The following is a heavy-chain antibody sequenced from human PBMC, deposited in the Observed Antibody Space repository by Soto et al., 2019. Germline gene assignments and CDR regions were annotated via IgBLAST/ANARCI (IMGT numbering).Heavy chain of an antibody. V-gene: IGHV1-46*01. D-gene: IGHD6-13*01. Sequence: GASVKVSCKASGYTFTSYYMHWVRQAPGQGLEWMGIINPSGGSTSYAQKFQGRVTMTRDTSTSTVYMELSSLRSEDTAVYYCARTGQQLVPYNWFDPWGQGTLVTV. CDR2: INPSGGST. CDR3: ARTGQQLVPYNWFDP. CDR1: GYTFTSYY. J-gene: IGHJ5*02.